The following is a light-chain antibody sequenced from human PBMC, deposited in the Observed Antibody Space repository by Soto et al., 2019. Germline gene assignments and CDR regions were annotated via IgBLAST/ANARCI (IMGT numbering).Light chain of an antibody. CDR3: QQSYSTPRT. CDR2: AAS. Sequence: DIQMTQSQSSVSASVGDRVTITRRASQGISSWLAWYQQKPGKAPKLLVYAASSLQSGVPSRFSGSGSGTDFILTISSLQPEDSATYYCQQSYSTPRTFGQGTKVDIK. J-gene: IGKJ1*01. CDR1: QGISSW. V-gene: IGKV1-12*01.